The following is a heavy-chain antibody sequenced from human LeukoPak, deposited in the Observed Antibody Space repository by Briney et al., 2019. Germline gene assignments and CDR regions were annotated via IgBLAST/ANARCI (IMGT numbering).Heavy chain of an antibody. CDR1: GGSISSYY. V-gene: IGHV4-59*01. Sequence: PSETLSLTCTVSGGSISSYYWSWIRQPPGKGLEWIGYIYYSGSTNYNPSLKSRVTISVDTSKNQFSLKLSSVTAADTAVYYCARERGVYDSSVYYYYGMDVWGQGTTVTVSS. J-gene: IGHJ6*02. CDR3: ARERGVYDSSVYYYYGMDV. D-gene: IGHD3-22*01. CDR2: IYYSGST.